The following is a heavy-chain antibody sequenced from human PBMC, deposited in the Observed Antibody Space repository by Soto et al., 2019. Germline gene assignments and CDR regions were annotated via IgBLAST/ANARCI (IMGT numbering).Heavy chain of an antibody. CDR1: GFTFSSYA. Sequence: GSLRLSCAASGFTFSSYAMSWVRQAPGKGLEWVSAISGSGGSTYYADSVKGRFTISRDNSKNTLYLQMNSLRAEDTAVYYCAKDRSKITIFGVVIIPGPSDAFDIWGQGTMVTVSS. CDR3: AKDRSKITIFGVVIIPGPSDAFDI. V-gene: IGHV3-23*01. D-gene: IGHD3-3*01. CDR2: ISGSGGST. J-gene: IGHJ3*02.